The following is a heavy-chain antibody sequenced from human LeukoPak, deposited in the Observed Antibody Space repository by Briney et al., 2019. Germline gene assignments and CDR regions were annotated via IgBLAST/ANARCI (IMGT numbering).Heavy chain of an antibody. Sequence: GESLKISCKGSGYSFTSYWIGWVRQMPGKGLEWMGIIYPGDSDTRYSPSLQGQVTISADKSISTAYLQWSSLKAPDTAMYYCAFATVTTIGAFDIWGQGTMVTVSS. D-gene: IGHD4-17*01. CDR1: GYSFTSYW. CDR3: AFATVTTIGAFDI. V-gene: IGHV5-51*01. J-gene: IGHJ3*02. CDR2: IYPGDSDT.